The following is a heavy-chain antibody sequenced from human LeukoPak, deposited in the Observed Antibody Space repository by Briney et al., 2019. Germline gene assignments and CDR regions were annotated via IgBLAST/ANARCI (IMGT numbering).Heavy chain of an antibody. J-gene: IGHJ6*03. CDR2: INPNSGGT. CDR3: ARVPTVITPYYYMDV. D-gene: IGHD4-17*01. Sequence: ASVKVSCKASGYTFTGYYMHWVRQAPGQGLEWMGWINPNSGGTNYAQKFQGRVTMTRDTSISTAYTELSRLRSDDTAVYYCARVPTVITPYYYMDVWGKGTTVTVSS. CDR1: GYTFTGYY. V-gene: IGHV1-2*02.